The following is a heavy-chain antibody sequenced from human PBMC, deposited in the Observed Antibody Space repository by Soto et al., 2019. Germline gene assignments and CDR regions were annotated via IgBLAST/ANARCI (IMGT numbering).Heavy chain of an antibody. CDR1: GFSFSSYA. D-gene: IGHD6-19*01. Sequence: GGSLRLSCAASGFSFSSYAMHWVRQAPGKGLEWVAVISYDGSNKYSADSVKGRFTISRDNSKNTLYLQMNSLRAEDTAVYYCARDPGAVAGYFDYWGQGTLVTVSS. CDR3: ARDPGAVAGYFDY. J-gene: IGHJ4*02. V-gene: IGHV3-30-3*01. CDR2: ISYDGSNK.